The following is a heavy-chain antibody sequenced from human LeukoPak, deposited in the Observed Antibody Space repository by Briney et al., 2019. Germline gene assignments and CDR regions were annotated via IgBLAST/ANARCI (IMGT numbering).Heavy chain of an antibody. J-gene: IGHJ4*02. V-gene: IGHV3-21*01. CDR1: GFTFSSYS. CDR2: ISSSSSYI. CDR3: ASQLVIGVLGYSYGLGY. D-gene: IGHD5-18*01. Sequence: PGGSLRLSCEASGFTFSSYSMNWVRQAPGKGLEWVSSISSSSSYIYYADSVKGRFTISRDNAKNSLYLQMNSLRAEDTAVYYCASQLVIGVLGYSYGLGYWGQGTLVTVSS.